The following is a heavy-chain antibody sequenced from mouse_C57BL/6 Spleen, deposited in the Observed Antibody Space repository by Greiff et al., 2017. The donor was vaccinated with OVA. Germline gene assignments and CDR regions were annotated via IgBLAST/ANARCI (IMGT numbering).Heavy chain of an antibody. CDR3: ARGTGTGAMDY. J-gene: IGHJ4*01. CDR2: ISYSGST. CDR1: GYSITSGYD. V-gene: IGHV3-1*01. D-gene: IGHD4-1*01. Sequence: VQLQQSGPGMVKPSQSLSLTCTVTGYSITSGYDWHWIRHFPGNKLEWMGYISYSGSTNYNPSLKSRISITHDTSKNHFFLKLNSVTTEDTATYYCARGTGTGAMDYWGQGTSVTVSS.